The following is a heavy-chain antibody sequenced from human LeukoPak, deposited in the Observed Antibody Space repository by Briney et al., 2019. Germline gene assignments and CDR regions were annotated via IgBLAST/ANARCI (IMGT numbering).Heavy chain of an antibody. CDR1: GYTFTSYG. D-gene: IGHD2-2*02. Sequence: GASVKVSCKASGYTFTSYGISWVRQAPGRGLEWMGWISAYNGNTNYAQKLQGRVTMTTDTSTSTAYMELRSLRSDDTVVYYCARAVGYCSSTSCYTESYYYYYMDVWGKGTTVTVSS. CDR3: ARAVGYCSSTSCYTESYYYYYMDV. V-gene: IGHV1-18*01. CDR2: ISAYNGNT. J-gene: IGHJ6*03.